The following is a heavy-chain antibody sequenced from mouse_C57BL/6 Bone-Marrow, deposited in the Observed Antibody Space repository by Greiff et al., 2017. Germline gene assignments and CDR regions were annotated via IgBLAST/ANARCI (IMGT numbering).Heavy chain of an antibody. D-gene: IGHD1-1*01. CDR3: ARYYYPYDFDY. J-gene: IGHJ2*01. V-gene: IGHV7-3*01. CDR1: GFTFTDYY. Sequence: EVQLVESGGGLVQPGGSLSLSCAASGFTFTDYYMSWVRQPPGKALEWLGFIRNKANGYTTEYSASVKGRFNISSDNSQSILYLQINALRAEDSATYYCARYYYPYDFDYWGQGTTLTVSS. CDR2: IRNKANGYTT.